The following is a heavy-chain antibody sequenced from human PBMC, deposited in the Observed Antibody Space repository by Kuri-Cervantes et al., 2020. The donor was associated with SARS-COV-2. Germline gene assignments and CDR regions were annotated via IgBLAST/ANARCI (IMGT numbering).Heavy chain of an antibody. Sequence: SVKVSCKASGGTFSSHSITWVRQAPGQGLEWTGRIIPLLGTINHAQKFQGRVTITTDKSTSTAYMELSSLRSEDTAVYYCATDQVWDDNSSYYLDYWGQGTLVTVSS. V-gene: IGHV1-69*08. D-gene: IGHD3-22*01. J-gene: IGHJ4*02. CDR3: ATDQVWDDNSSYYLDY. CDR1: GGTFSSHS. CDR2: IIPLLGTI.